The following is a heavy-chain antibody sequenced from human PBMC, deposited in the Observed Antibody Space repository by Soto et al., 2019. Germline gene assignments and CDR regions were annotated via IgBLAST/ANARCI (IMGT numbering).Heavy chain of an antibody. CDR3: ARVGARHFSLNRWFDP. CDR2: INHSGST. V-gene: IGHV4-34*01. Sequence: PSETLSLTCAVYGGSFSGYYWSWIRQPPGKGLEWIGEINHSGSTNYNPSLKSRVTISVDTSKNQFSLKLSSVTAADTAVYYCARVGARHFSLNRWFDPWGQGTLVTVSS. CDR1: GGSFSGYY. J-gene: IGHJ5*02. D-gene: IGHD3-3*02.